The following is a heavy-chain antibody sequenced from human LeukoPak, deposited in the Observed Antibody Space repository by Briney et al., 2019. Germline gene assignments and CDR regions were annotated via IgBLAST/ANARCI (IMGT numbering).Heavy chain of an antibody. CDR3: ARDMAARPDY. CDR1: GFTFSSYS. D-gene: IGHD6-6*01. V-gene: IGHV3-48*04. CDR2: ISSSSSTI. J-gene: IGHJ4*02. Sequence: GGSLRLSCAASGFTFSSYSMNWVRQAPGKGLEWVSYISSSSSTIYYADSVKGRFTISRDNAKNSLYLQTNSLRAEDTAVYYCARDMAARPDYWGQGTLVTVSS.